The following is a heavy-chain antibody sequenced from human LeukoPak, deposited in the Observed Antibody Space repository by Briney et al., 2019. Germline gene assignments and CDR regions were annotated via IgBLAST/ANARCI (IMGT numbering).Heavy chain of an antibody. Sequence: SETLSLTCTVSGGSISSGDYYWSWIRQPPGKGLEWIGYIYYSGSTYYNPSLKSRVTISVDTSKNQFSLKLSSVTAADTAVYYCAREPTLGSLWAFDIWGQGTMVTVSS. CDR2: IYYSGST. CDR3: AREPTLGSLWAFDI. CDR1: GGSISSGDYY. J-gene: IGHJ3*02. D-gene: IGHD2/OR15-2a*01. V-gene: IGHV4-30-4*01.